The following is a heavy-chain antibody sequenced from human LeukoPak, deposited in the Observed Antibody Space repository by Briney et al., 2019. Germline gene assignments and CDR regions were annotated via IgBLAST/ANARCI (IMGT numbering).Heavy chain of an antibody. CDR1: GGTFSSYA. CDR3: ARGWLFNDYYYYYMDV. V-gene: IGHV1-69*05. CDR2: IIPIFGTA. Sequence: SVKVSCKASGGTFSSYAISWVRQAPGQGLEWMGGIIPIFGTANYAQKFQGRVTITTDESTSTAYMELSSLRSEDTAVYYCARGWLFNDYYYYYMDVWGKGTTVTVSS. J-gene: IGHJ6*03. D-gene: IGHD3-22*01.